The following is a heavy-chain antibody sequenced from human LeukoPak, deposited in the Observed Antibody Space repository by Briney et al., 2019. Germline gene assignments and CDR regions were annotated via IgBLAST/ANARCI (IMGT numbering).Heavy chain of an antibody. Sequence: ASVKVSCKASGYTFTSYGISWVRQAPGQGLEWMGIINPSGGSTSYAQKFQGRVTMTRDTSTSTVYMELSSLRSEDTAVYYCARDRNWNRGYYGMDVWGQGTTVTVSS. D-gene: IGHD1-20*01. V-gene: IGHV1-46*01. J-gene: IGHJ6*02. CDR3: ARDRNWNRGYYGMDV. CDR2: INPSGGST. CDR1: GYTFTSYG.